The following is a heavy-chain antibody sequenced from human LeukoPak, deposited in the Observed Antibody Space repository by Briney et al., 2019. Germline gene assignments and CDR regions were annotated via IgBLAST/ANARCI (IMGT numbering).Heavy chain of an antibody. CDR3: ARAAAGINWFDP. CDR1: GFTFTSSA. CDR2: IVVGSGNT. Sequence: ASVTVSCTASGFTFTSSAVQWVRQARGQRLEWIGWIVVGSGNTNYAQKFQERVTITRDMSISTAYMELSRLRSDDTAVYYCARAAAGINWFDPWGQGTLVTVSS. D-gene: IGHD6-13*01. J-gene: IGHJ5*02. V-gene: IGHV1-58*01.